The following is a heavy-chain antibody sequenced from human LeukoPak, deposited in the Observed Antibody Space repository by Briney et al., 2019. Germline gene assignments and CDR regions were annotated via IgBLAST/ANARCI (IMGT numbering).Heavy chain of an antibody. J-gene: IGHJ4*02. CDR3: AKVFAAAAWGIAAAGYYFDY. CDR1: GFTFSSYA. D-gene: IGHD6-13*01. V-gene: IGHV3-23*01. Sequence: PGEPLRLSCAASGFTFSSYAMSWVRQAPGKGLEWVAAISGSGGSTYYADPVKGRFTISRDNSKKALYLQMNSLRAEDTAVYYWAKVFAAAAWGIAAAGYYFDYWGEGTLLIVSS. CDR2: ISGSGGST.